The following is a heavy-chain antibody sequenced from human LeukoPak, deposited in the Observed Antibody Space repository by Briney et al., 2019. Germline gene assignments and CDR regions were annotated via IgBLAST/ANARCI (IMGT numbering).Heavy chain of an antibody. CDR3: ARDPYYYDSSGYSDYFDY. CDR1: GFTFSSYE. Sequence: GGSLRLSCAASGFTFSSYEMNWVRQAPGKGLEWVSYISSSGSTIYYADSVKGRFTISRDNAKNSLYLQMNSLRAEDTAVYYCARDPYYYDSSGYSDYFDYWGQGTLVTVSS. D-gene: IGHD3-22*01. V-gene: IGHV3-48*03. CDR2: ISSSGSTI. J-gene: IGHJ4*02.